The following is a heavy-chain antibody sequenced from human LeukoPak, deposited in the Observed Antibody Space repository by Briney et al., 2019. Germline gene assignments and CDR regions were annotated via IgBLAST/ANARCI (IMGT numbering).Heavy chain of an antibody. J-gene: IGHJ4*02. D-gene: IGHD3-9*01. CDR1: GYTFTSYY. CDR3: ARDRDKLVLRYFDWLLDY. V-gene: IGHV1-46*01. Sequence: ASVKVSCKASGYTFTSYYMHWVRQAPGQGLEWMGIINPSGGSTSYAQKFQGRVTMTRDTSTSTVYMELSSLRSEDTAVYYCARDRDKLVLRYFDWLLDYWGQGTLVTVSS. CDR2: INPSGGST.